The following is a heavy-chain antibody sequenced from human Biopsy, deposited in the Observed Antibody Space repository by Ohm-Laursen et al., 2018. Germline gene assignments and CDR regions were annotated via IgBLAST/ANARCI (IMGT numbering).Heavy chain of an antibody. Sequence: SLRLSCAASGFTFSNFNMNWFRQAPGKGLEWVSFISSGSSPIYYADSVKGRFTISRDDAKNSLYLQMNSLRAEDTAVYYCARGRTGGWGQGTLVTVSS. CDR1: GFTFSNFN. J-gene: IGHJ4*02. V-gene: IGHV3-48*01. CDR3: ARGRTGG. D-gene: IGHD1/OR15-1a*01. CDR2: ISSGSSPI.